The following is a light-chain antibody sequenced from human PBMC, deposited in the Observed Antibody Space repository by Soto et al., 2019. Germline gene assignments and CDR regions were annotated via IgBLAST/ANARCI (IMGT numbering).Light chain of an antibody. J-gene: IGLJ3*02. CDR3: CSYAGSSTPRA. CDR2: EVS. CDR1: SSDVGSYNL. Sequence: QSALTQPASVSGSPGQSITISCTGTSSDVGSYNLVSWYQQHPGKAPQIMIYEVSKRTSGGSNRFSGSKSGNTASLTIAGLQAEDEADYYCCSYAGSSTPRAFGGGTKLAVL. V-gene: IGLV2-23*02.